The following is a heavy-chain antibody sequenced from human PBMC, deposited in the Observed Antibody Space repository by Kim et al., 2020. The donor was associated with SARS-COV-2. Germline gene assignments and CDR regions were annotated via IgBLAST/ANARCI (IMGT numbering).Heavy chain of an antibody. J-gene: IGHJ4*02. V-gene: IGHV4-39*01. Sequence: YYNPSRKSRVTRSVDTSKNQFSLKLSSVTAADTAVYYCARPGYSGYEFDYWGQGTLVTVSS. D-gene: IGHD5-12*01. CDR3: ARPGYSGYEFDY.